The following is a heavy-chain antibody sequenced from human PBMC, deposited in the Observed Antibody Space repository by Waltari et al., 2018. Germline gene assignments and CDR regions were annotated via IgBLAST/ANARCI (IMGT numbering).Heavy chain of an antibody. CDR2: SIPICGTA. D-gene: IGHD2-15*01. V-gene: IGHV1-69*08. CDR3: ASTGRPDI. Sequence: QVQLVQSGAEVKKPGSSVKVSCKASGGNFSSYAISWVRQAPGQGLEWMGRSIPICGTANDAQKFQGSVTITADKSTSTAYMELSSLRSEDTAVYYCASTGRPDIWGQGTMVTVSS. J-gene: IGHJ3*02. CDR1: GGNFSSYA.